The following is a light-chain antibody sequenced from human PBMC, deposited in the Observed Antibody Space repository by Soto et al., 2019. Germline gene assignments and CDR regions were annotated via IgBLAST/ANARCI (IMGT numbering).Light chain of an antibody. CDR3: QQYNKWPLIT. CDR1: QSVSSY. CDR2: GAF. Sequence: EIVLTQSPATLSLSPGERATLSCRASQSVSSYLAWYHQKPGQSPRLLIYGAFPRATGIPARFSGSGSGTEFTLTISSLQSEDFAVYYCQQYNKWPLITFGQGTRLEIK. J-gene: IGKJ5*01. V-gene: IGKV3-15*01.